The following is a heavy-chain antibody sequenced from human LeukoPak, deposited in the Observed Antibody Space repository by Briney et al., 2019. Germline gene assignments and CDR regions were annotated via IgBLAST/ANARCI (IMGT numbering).Heavy chain of an antibody. J-gene: IGHJ3*02. D-gene: IGHD3-22*01. CDR1: GGSISGKY. CDR3: ARGPYSYDSSGAFDI. CDR2: IYYSGTT. V-gene: IGHV4-59*08. Sequence: SETLSLTCTVSGGSISGKYWSWIRQTPGKGLEWVGYIYYSGTTKYNPSLKSRVTISVDTSKNQFSLKLSSVTAADTAVYFCARGPYSYDSSGAFDIWGQGTMVTVSS.